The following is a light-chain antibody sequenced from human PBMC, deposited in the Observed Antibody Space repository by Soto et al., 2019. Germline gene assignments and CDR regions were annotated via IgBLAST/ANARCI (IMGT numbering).Light chain of an antibody. CDR1: QGMRND. CDR3: QHYNSYSEA. CDR2: AAS. V-gene: IGKV1-6*01. J-gene: IGKJ1*01. Sequence: AIQMTQSPSSLSASVGDRVTITCRASQGMRNDLGWYQQKPGKAPKLLIYAASSLQSGVPSRFSGSGSGTDFTLTISSLQPDDFATYYCQHYNSYSEAFGQGTKVELK.